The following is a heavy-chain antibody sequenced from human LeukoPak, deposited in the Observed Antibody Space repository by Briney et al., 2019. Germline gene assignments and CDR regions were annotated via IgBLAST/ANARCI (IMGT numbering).Heavy chain of an antibody. J-gene: IGHJ4*02. CDR3: ARDGSLEYYFDY. Sequence: GGSLRLSCAASGFTFSSYGMHWVRQAPGKGLEWVAVIWYDGSNKYYADSVKGRFTISRDNSKNTLYLQMNSLRAEDTAVYYCARDGSLEYYFDYWGQGTLVTVSS. CDR2: IWYDGSNK. D-gene: IGHD2-2*03. V-gene: IGHV3-33*01. CDR1: GFTFSSYG.